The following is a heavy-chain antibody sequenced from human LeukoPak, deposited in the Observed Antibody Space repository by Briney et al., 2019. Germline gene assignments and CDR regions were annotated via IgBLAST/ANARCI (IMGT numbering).Heavy chain of an antibody. J-gene: IGHJ4*02. CDR3: AKAGWLQYYFDS. V-gene: IGHV3-23*01. D-gene: IGHD5-24*01. Sequence: GGSLRLSCAASGFTFSSYAMSWVRQAPGKGLEGVSAIIGSGGSTYYADSVKGRFTIYRDNSKNTLYLQMNSLRAEDTAVYYCAKAGWLQYYFDSWGQGTLVTVSS. CDR2: IIGSGGST. CDR1: GFTFSSYA.